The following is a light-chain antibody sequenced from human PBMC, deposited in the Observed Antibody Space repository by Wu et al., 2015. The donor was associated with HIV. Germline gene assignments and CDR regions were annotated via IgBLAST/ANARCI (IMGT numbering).Light chain of an antibody. V-gene: IGKV1-27*01. CDR2: AAS. CDR1: QGISDY. J-gene: IGKJ4*01. Sequence: DIQMTQSPSSLSASVGDRVTISCRASQGISDYLAWYQQKPGKVPKLLIYAASTLQSGVPSRFSGSGSGTDFILTISSLQPEDVATYYCQKYNSAPLTFGGGPRWRSN. CDR3: QKYNSAPLT.